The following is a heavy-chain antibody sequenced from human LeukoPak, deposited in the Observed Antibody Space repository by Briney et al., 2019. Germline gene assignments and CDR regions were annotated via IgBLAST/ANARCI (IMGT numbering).Heavy chain of an antibody. CDR2: IKPDGSEK. CDR1: GDSIRSFTYY. J-gene: IGHJ4*02. Sequence: ETLSLTCTVSGDSIRSFTYYWGWIRQPPGKGLEWVANIKPDGSEKSYVDSVKGRFTISRDNAKNSLYLQMNSLRAEDTAVYYCARGQMAGYWGQGTLVTVSS. D-gene: IGHD5-24*01. CDR3: ARGQMAGY. V-gene: IGHV3-7*05.